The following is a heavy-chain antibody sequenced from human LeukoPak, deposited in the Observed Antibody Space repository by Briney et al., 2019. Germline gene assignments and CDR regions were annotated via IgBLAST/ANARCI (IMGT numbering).Heavy chain of an antibody. CDR2: IKQDGSEK. CDR1: GFTFSSYW. CDR3: AKRYCSSTSCLWSDNWFDP. Sequence: GGSLRLSCAASGFTFSSYWMSWVRQAPGKGLEWVANIKQDGSEKYYVDSVKGRFTISRDNAKNSLYLQMNSLRAEDTAVYYCAKRYCSSTSCLWSDNWFDPWGQGTLVTVSS. D-gene: IGHD2-2*01. V-gene: IGHV3-7*01. J-gene: IGHJ5*02.